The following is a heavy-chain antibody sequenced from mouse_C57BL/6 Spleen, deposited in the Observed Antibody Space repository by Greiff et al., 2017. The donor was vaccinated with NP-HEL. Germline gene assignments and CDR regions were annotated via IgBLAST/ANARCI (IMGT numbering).Heavy chain of an antibody. CDR2: INPSTGGT. CDR1: GYSFTGYY. V-gene: IGHV1-42*01. D-gene: IGHD2-4*01. Sequence: EVQLQQSGPELVKPGASVKISCKASGYSFTGYYMNWVKQSPEKSLEWIGEINPSTGGTTYNQKFKAKATLTVDKSSSTAYMQLKSLTSEDSAVYYCARKGDYDSWFAYWGQGTLVTVSA. CDR3: ARKGDYDSWFAY. J-gene: IGHJ3*01.